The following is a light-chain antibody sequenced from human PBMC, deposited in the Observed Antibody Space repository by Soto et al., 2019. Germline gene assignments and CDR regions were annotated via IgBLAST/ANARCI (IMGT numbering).Light chain of an antibody. CDR1: QSVSSSY. V-gene: IGKV3-20*01. J-gene: IGKJ2*01. CDR2: GAS. CDR3: QQYGSSPYT. Sequence: EIVLTQSPGPLSLSPGERATLSCRASQSVSSSYLAWYQQKPGQAPRLLIYGASSRATGIPDRFSGSGSGTDFTHTISRLEPGDFAVYYCQQYGSSPYTFGQGNKLEIK.